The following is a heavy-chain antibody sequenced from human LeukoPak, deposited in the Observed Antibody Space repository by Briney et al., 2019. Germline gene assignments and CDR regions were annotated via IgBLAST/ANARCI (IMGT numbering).Heavy chain of an antibody. Sequence: SVKVSCKASGGTFISYAISWVRQAPGQGLEWMGGIIPIFGTANCAQKFRGRVTITADESTSTAYMELSSLRSDDTAVYYCARGSSSSYYYYGMDVWGQGTTVTVSS. CDR3: ARGSSSSYYYYGMDV. CDR1: GGTFISYA. D-gene: IGHD6-6*01. V-gene: IGHV1-69*13. J-gene: IGHJ6*02. CDR2: IIPIFGTA.